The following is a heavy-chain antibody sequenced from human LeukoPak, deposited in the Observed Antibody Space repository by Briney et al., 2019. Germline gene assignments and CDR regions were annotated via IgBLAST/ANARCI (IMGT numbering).Heavy chain of an antibody. CDR1: GFTFSSYA. V-gene: IGHV3-23*01. Sequence: GGSLRLSCAASGFTFSSYAMSWVRQAPGKGLEWVSAISGSGGSTYYADSVKGRFTISRDNSKNTLYLQMNSLRAEDTAVYYCAKDLVVGVAGYYYMDVWGKGTTVTVSS. CDR3: AKDLVVGVAGYYYMDV. D-gene: IGHD2-15*01. J-gene: IGHJ6*03. CDR2: ISGSGGST.